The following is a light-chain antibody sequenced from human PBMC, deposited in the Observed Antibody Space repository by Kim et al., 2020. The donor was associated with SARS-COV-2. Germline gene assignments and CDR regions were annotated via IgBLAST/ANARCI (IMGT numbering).Light chain of an antibody. J-gene: IGLJ2*01. Sequence: GQSITISCTGSSSDVGCYNYVSWYQQHPGKAHKLMIYEVSERPSGVPDRFSGSKSGNTASLTVSGRQAEDEAGYYSSSYAGGNIVVFGGGTQLTVL. CDR2: EVS. CDR1: SSDVGCYNY. V-gene: IGLV2-8*01. CDR3: SSYAGGNIVV.